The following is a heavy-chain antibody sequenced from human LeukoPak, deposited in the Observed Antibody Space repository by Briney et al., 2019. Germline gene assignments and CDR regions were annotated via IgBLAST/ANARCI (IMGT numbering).Heavy chain of an antibody. CDR2: INPSGSST. Sequence: GAPVKVSCKASGYTFTSYYMHWVRQAPGQGLEWIAIINPSGSSTSYAQKFQGRFTMTRDTSTSTVYMELNSLRAEDTAVYYCARLGIAGAGTGNSDYWGQGTLVTVSS. J-gene: IGHJ4*02. D-gene: IGHD6-13*01. CDR1: GYTFTSYY. CDR3: ARLGIAGAGTGNSDY. V-gene: IGHV1-46*03.